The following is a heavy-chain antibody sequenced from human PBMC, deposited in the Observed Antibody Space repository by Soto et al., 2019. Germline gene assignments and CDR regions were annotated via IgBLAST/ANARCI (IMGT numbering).Heavy chain of an antibody. CDR3: TRVFPFVTGPDY. V-gene: IGHV1-46*03. CDR1: GYTFTRYY. Sequence: QVQLVQSGAEVKKPGASVKVSCKASGYTFTRYYMQWVRQAPGQGLEWMGIINPNDGTTSYPQKFQGRVTMTRDTSTTTVYMELRSLTSADTAVYLCTRVFPFVTGPDYWGQGTLVTVSS. CDR2: INPNDGTT. J-gene: IGHJ4*02. D-gene: IGHD3-9*01.